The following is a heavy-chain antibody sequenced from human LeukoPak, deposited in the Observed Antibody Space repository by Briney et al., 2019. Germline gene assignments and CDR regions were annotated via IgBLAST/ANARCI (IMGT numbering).Heavy chain of an antibody. CDR1: GFTFSSYW. Sequence: GGSLRLSCTISGFTFSSYWMSWVRQAPGKGLEWMANINQDAGEKYYVDSVKGRFTISRDNAKNSLYLQMNSLRAEDTAVYYCARYIGLYSSSWYRLGYYGMDVWGQGTTVTVSS. D-gene: IGHD6-13*01. J-gene: IGHJ6*02. CDR3: ARYIGLYSSSWYRLGYYGMDV. CDR2: INQDAGEK. V-gene: IGHV3-7*01.